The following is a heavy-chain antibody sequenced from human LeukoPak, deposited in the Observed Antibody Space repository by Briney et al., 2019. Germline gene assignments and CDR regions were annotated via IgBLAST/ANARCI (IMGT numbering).Heavy chain of an antibody. Sequence: GSLRISFAAAGFPLSSYGQPRVRPAPGQGLEWVAFIRYDGSNKYYADSVKGRFTISRDTPKNTLYLQMNSLRVEDTAVYYCASWPGGWYGEDSWGQGTLVTVSS. CDR2: IRYDGSNK. D-gene: IGHD6-19*01. V-gene: IGHV3-30*02. CDR1: GFPLSSYG. J-gene: IGHJ4*02. CDR3: ASWPGGWYGEDS.